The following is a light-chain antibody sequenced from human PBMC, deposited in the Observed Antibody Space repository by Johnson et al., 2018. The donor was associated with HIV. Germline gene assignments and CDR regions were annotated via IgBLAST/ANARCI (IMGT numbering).Light chain of an antibody. CDR2: DTI. CDR3: GTWDSSLRVGF. Sequence: QSVLTQPPSVSAAPGQKVTISCSGSSSNIGNNYVSWYQQLPGTAPKLLIYDTIKRHSGIPDRFSGSKSGTSATLGITGLQTGDEADYYCGTWDSSLRVGFFGTGTKVTVL. CDR1: SSNIGNNY. J-gene: IGLJ1*01. V-gene: IGLV1-51*01.